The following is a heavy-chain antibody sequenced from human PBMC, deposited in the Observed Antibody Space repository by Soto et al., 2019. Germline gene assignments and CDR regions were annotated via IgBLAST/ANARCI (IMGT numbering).Heavy chain of an antibody. J-gene: IGHJ4*02. CDR3: ARGVVAATLCDY. D-gene: IGHD2-15*01. CDR2: IYYSGST. Sequence: SETLSLTCTVSGGSVSSGSYYWSWIRQPPGKGLEWIGYIYYSGSTNYNPSLKSRVTISVDTSKNQFSLKLSSVTAADTAVYYCARGVVAATLCDYWGQGTLVTVSS. V-gene: IGHV4-61*01. CDR1: GGSVSSGSYY.